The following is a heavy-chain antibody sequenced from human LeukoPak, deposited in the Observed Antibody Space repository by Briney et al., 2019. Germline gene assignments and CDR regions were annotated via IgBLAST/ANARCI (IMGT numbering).Heavy chain of an antibody. V-gene: IGHV4-38-2*02. CDR2: IYHTGYS. J-gene: IGHJ6*04. D-gene: IGHD3-16*01. Sequence: SETLSLTCSVSNYSLKRGYYWGWIRQPPGKGLEWIGNIYHTGYSYSNPSLKSRVSLSVDTSKNQFSLRLSSVTAADTAVYYCARGGRVSSYVDVWGKGTRVTVSS. CDR1: NYSLKRGYY. CDR3: ARGGRVSSYVDV.